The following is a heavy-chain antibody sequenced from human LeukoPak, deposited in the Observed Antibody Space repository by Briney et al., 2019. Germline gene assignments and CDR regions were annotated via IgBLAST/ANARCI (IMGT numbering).Heavy chain of an antibody. D-gene: IGHD6-6*01. CDR3: ARSRGGSSSGVGDDFDY. CDR1: GFIFSNYG. V-gene: IGHV3-33*01. J-gene: IGHJ4*02. Sequence: GGSLRLSCAASGFIFSNYGTHWVRQAPGKGLEWVAVIWYDGSKTCYADSVKGRFTISRDSSKNTLYLQMSSLRAEDTAVYYCARSRGGSSSGVGDDFDYWGQGTLVTVSS. CDR2: IWYDGSKT.